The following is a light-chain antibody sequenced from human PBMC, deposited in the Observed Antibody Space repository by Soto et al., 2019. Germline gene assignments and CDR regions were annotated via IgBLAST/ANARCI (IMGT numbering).Light chain of an antibody. V-gene: IGKV3-11*01. CDR3: QQHSNLVT. Sequence: EIVLTQSPATLSLSPGERATLSCRASQSVTSYLAWYQHKSGQAPRLLIYDASNRATGIPARFSGSGSGTDFTLTISSLEPEDFAVYYCQQHSNLVTFGQGTRLEIK. J-gene: IGKJ5*01. CDR1: QSVTSY. CDR2: DAS.